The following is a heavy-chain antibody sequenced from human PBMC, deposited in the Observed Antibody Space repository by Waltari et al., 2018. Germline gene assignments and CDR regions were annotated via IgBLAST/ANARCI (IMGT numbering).Heavy chain of an antibody. CDR3: AKVGVGLTTWYPFDV. CDR2: IRYDASDI. D-gene: IGHD1-1*01. CDR1: GFTSSDYG. V-gene: IGHV3-30*02. J-gene: IGHJ3*01. Sequence: QVHLVESGGGVVQPGGSLRLSCGASGFTSSDYGMHWVRQAPGKGLEWVAFIRYDASDIYYRDSVKGRFTISRDNSKNTLFLQMSSLRPEDTAVYYCAKVGVGLTTWYPFDVWGQGTMVTVSS.